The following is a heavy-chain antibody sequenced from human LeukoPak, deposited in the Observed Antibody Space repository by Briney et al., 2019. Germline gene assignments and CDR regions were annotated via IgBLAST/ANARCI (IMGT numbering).Heavy chain of an antibody. V-gene: IGHV1-18*01. Sequence: GASVKVSCKASGFVFTSYGFTWVRQAPGQGLEWMGWISANDGKIHYSERHQGRVTMTTDTVTSTAYMELRSLRSEDTAVYYCARDPGYCSSTSCYWKDYYYYGMDVWGQGTTVTVSS. CDR2: ISANDGKI. J-gene: IGHJ6*02. CDR3: ARDPGYCSSTSCYWKDYYYYGMDV. CDR1: GFVFTSYG. D-gene: IGHD2-2*01.